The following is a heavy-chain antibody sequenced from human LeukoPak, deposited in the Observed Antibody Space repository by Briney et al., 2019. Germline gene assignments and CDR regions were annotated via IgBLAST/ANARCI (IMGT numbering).Heavy chain of an antibody. V-gene: IGHV3-48*02. CDR3: ARVFVGYCSGGSCPWDY. CDR1: GFTFSSYS. J-gene: IGHJ4*02. D-gene: IGHD2-15*01. Sequence: LPGGSLRLSCAASGFTFSSYSRNWVRQAPGKGLEWVSYISSSSSTIYYADSVKGRFTISRDNAKNSLYLQMNSLRDEDTAVYYCARVFVGYCSGGSCPWDYWGQGTLVTVSS. CDR2: ISSSSSTI.